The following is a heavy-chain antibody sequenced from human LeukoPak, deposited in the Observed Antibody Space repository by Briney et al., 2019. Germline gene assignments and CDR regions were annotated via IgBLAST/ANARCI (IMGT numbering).Heavy chain of an antibody. J-gene: IGHJ4*02. D-gene: IGHD6-6*01. CDR1: GFTFSSYG. V-gene: IGHV3-30*02. Sequence: GGSLRLSCAASGFTFSSYGMHWVRQAPGKGLVWVAFIRCDGSNKYYADSVKGRLTISRDNSKNTLYLQRNSLKAEDTAVYYCAKRDSSSSGYNFDYWGQGTLVTVSS. CDR2: IRCDGSNK. CDR3: AKRDSSSSGYNFDY.